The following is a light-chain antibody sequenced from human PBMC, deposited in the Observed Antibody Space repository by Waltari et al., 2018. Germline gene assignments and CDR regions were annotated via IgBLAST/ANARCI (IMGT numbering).Light chain of an antibody. V-gene: IGKV1-9*01. CDR3: QQVNGYPLT. CDR2: AAS. CDR1: QGISSY. J-gene: IGKJ4*01. Sequence: DIQLTQSPSFLSASVGDRVTITCRASQGISSYLVWYQQKPGKAPKVLISAASTLQTGVPSRFSDSGSGTEFTLTISSLQPEDFATYYCQQVNGYPLTFGGGTKVEIK.